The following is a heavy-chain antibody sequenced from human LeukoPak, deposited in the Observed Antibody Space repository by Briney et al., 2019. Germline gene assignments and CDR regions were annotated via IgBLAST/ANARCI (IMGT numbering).Heavy chain of an antibody. V-gene: IGHV3-9*01. CDR3: ARDRGGYDYYFDY. CDR2: ISWNGGSI. J-gene: IGHJ4*02. Sequence: GGSLRLSCAASGFTFDDYAMHWVRQAPGKGLEWVSRISWNGGSIAYADSVKGRFTISRDNAKNSLYLQMNSLRAEDTAVYYCARDRGGYDYYFDYWGQGTLVTVSS. CDR1: GFTFDDYA. D-gene: IGHD5-12*01.